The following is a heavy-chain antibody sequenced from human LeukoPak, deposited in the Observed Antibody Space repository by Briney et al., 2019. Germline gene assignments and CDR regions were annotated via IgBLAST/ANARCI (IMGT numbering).Heavy chain of an antibody. D-gene: IGHD6-13*01. CDR3: ACQGSSWEAGDFDY. J-gene: IGHJ4*02. CDR1: GFTFSSYA. Sequence: PGGSLRLSCAASGFTFSSYAMHWVRQAPGKGLEWVSGISWNSGSIGYADSVKGRFTISRDNAKNSLYLQMNSLRAEDTALYYCACQGSSWEAGDFDYWGQGTLVTVSS. V-gene: IGHV3-9*01. CDR2: ISWNSGSI.